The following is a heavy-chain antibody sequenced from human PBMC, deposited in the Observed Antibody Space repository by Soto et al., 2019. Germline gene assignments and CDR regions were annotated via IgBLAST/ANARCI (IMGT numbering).Heavy chain of an antibody. Sequence: PGGSLRLSCATSGFTFSNAWMSWVRQASGKGLEWVGRIKSKTDGGTTDYAAPVKGRFTISRDDSKNTLYLQMNSLKTEDTAVYYCTTDPSARYSSSWYWGQGTLVTVSS. V-gene: IGHV3-15*01. CDR2: IKSKTDGGTT. CDR3: TTDPSARYSSSWY. J-gene: IGHJ4*02. D-gene: IGHD6-13*01. CDR1: GFTFSNAW.